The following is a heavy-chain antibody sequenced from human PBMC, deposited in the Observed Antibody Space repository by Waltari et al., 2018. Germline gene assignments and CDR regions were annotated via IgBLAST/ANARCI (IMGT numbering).Heavy chain of an antibody. J-gene: IGHJ4*02. CDR2: INRDGSEK. CDR1: GFTFSRDW. V-gene: IGHV3-7*03. Sequence: EVQLVESGGYLVQPGGSLSLSGAASGFTFSRDWMSWVSQAPGKGLEWVANINRDGSEKYHVESVKGRFTISRDNAKNSLYLQMNSLRGEDTAVYYCARGSRQADYWGQGTLVTVSS. CDR3: ARGSRQADY.